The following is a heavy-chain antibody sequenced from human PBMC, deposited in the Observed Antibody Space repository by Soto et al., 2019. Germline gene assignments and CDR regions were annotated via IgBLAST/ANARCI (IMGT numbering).Heavy chain of an antibody. Sequence: QVQLVESGGGVVPPGGSLRVSCVASGFTFSSSNMHWVRQAPGEGLEWVAVISFDGANTFYADSVKGRFTISRDISRDTLYLQMSSLRDEDTAIYYCARDGYNRGGFDYWGQGTLVTVSS. D-gene: IGHD3-10*01. CDR2: ISFDGANT. V-gene: IGHV3-30-3*01. CDR3: ARDGYNRGGFDY. CDR1: GFTFSSSN. J-gene: IGHJ4*02.